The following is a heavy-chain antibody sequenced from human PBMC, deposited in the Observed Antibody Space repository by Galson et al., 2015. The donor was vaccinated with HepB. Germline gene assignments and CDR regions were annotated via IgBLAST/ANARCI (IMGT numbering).Heavy chain of an antibody. V-gene: IGHV3-11*01. J-gene: IGHJ4*02. CDR2: ISSSVSTI. CDR1: GFTFSDYY. Sequence: SLRLSCAASGFTFSDYYMSWIRQAPGKGLEWVSYISSSVSTIYYADSVKGRFTISRDNAKNSLYLQMNSLRAEDTAVYYCAREMLPVRYYYDSSGYYHHKSFDYWGQGTLVTVSS. CDR3: AREMLPVRYYYDSSGYYHHKSFDY. D-gene: IGHD3-22*01.